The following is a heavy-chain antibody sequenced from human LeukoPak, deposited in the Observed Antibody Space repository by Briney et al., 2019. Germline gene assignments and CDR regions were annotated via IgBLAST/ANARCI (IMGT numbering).Heavy chain of an antibody. CDR1: GFTFSSYW. V-gene: IGHV3-7*01. CDR3: ARRGYSSSWYLDAFDI. D-gene: IGHD6-13*01. CDR2: IKQDGSEK. J-gene: IGHJ3*02. Sequence: GGSLRLSCAASGFTFSSYWMSWVRQAPGKGLEWVANIKQDGSEKYYVDSVKGRFSISRDNAKNSLYLQMNSLRAEDTAEYYCARRGYSSSWYLDAFDIWGQGTMVTVSS.